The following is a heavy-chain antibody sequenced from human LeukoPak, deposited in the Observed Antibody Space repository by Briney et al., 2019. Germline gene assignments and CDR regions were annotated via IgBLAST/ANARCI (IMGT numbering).Heavy chain of an antibody. V-gene: IGHV4-39*07. CDR3: AKDQVISGSEASDI. D-gene: IGHD2-21*01. CDR2: IYYSGST. CDR1: GGSISSSHYY. Sequence: SETLSLTCNVSGGSISSSHYYWGWIRQPPGKGLEWIGSIYYSGSTYYNPSLTSRVTISIDTSKNQFSLKLSSVTAADTAVYYCAKDQVISGSEASDIWGQGTMVTVSS. J-gene: IGHJ3*02.